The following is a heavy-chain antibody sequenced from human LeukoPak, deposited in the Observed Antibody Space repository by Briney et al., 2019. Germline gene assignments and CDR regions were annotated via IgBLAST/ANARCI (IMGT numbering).Heavy chain of an antibody. CDR3: ARVGGNSYYYYYYYMDV. CDR1: EFTFSSYN. Sequence: GGSLRLSCAASEFTFSSYNMNWVRQAPGKGLEWVSYISSSSSTIYYADSVKGRFTISRDNAKNSLYLQMNSLRAEDTAVYYCARVGGNSYYYYYYYMDVWGKGTTVTISS. CDR2: ISSSSSTI. V-gene: IGHV3-48*01. J-gene: IGHJ6*03. D-gene: IGHD1/OR15-1a*01.